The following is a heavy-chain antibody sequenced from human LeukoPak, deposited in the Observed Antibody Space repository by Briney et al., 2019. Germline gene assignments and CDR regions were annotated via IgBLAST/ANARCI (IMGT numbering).Heavy chain of an antibody. V-gene: IGHV3-7*01. Sequence: GGSLRLSCAASGFTFSSFWMSWVRQAPGKGLEWVANIKQDGSEKHYVDSVRGRFTISRDNAKNTLYLQMNSLRAEDTAVYYCARDVVYGSGSLDYWGQGTLVTVSS. CDR3: ARDVVYGSGSLDY. J-gene: IGHJ4*02. CDR2: IKQDGSEK. CDR1: GFTFSSFW. D-gene: IGHD3-10*01.